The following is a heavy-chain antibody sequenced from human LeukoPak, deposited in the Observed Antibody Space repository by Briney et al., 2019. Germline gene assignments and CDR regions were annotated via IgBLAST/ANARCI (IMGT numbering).Heavy chain of an antibody. D-gene: IGHD4/OR15-4a*01. CDR2: IYTSGST. CDR3: ARESDLSNYDRTDY. CDR1: GGSISSRNYY. J-gene: IGHJ4*02. V-gene: IGHV4-61*02. Sequence: SETLSLTCTVSGGSISSRNYYWGWIRQPAGTGLEWIGRIYTSGSTSYNPTLKSRVTISADTSKNQLSLKLTSVTAADTAVYYCARESDLSNYDRTDYWGQGTLVTVSS.